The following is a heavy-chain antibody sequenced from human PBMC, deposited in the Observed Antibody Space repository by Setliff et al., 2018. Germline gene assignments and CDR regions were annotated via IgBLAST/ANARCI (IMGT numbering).Heavy chain of an antibody. CDR2: VYHSGTA. Sequence: PSETLSLTCTVSGGPFSGASIWSWIRQPPGKGPEFIGYVYHSGTAKYDPSLESRAIMSVDASKNEISLKLKSVTAADTAVYYCAKGGTYRYFDFWGQGALVTVSS. J-gene: IGHJ4*02. CDR3: AKGGTYRYFDF. CDR1: GGPFSGAS. D-gene: IGHD1-1*01. V-gene: IGHV4-59*01.